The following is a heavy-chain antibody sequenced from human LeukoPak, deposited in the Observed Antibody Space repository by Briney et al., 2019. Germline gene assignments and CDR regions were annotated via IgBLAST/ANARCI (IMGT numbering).Heavy chain of an antibody. CDR2: INPNSGGT. J-gene: IGHJ4*02. D-gene: IGHD6-19*01. CDR3: ARDLGSSLFIDY. CDR1: GYTFTGYY. V-gene: IGHV1-2*02. Sequence: ASVKVSCKASGYTFTGYYMHWVRQAPGQGREWMGWINPNSGGTNYAQKFQGRVTMTRDTSISTAYMELSRLRSDDTAVYYCARDLGSSLFIDYWGQGTLVTVSS.